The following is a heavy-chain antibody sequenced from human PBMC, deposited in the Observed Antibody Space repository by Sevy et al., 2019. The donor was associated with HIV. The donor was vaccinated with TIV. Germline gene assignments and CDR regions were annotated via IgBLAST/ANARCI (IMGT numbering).Heavy chain of an antibody. D-gene: IGHD5-12*01. J-gene: IGHJ4*02. CDR1: GFNFRTHA. Sequence: GGSLRLSCAASGFNFRTHAMHWVRQPPGKGLEWVAVISSTGSHKYYANSVRGRFTISRDNSENTLSLQMNGLRLDDTGLYDCAREAGYTTTWSPGNYWGLGTLVTVSS. CDR2: ISSTGSHK. CDR3: AREAGYTTTWSPGNY. V-gene: IGHV3-30-3*01.